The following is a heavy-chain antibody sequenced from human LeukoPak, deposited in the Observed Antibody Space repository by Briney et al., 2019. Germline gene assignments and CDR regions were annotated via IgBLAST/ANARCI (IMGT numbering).Heavy chain of an antibody. D-gene: IGHD4-17*01. J-gene: IGHJ4*02. V-gene: IGHV1-69*13. CDR2: IIPIFGTA. Sequence: GASVKVSCKASGGTFSRYAISWVRQAPGQGLEWMGGIIPIFGTANYAQKFQGRVTITADESTSTAYMELSSLRSEDTAVYYCARGHYGDYDRPFDYWGQGTLVTVSS. CDR1: GGTFSRYA. CDR3: ARGHYGDYDRPFDY.